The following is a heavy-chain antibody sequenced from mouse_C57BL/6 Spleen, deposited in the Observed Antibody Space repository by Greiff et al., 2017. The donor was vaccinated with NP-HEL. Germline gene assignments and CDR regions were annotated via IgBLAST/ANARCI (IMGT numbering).Heavy chain of an antibody. CDR2: INPNYGTT. D-gene: IGHD1-1*01. CDR1: GYSFTDYN. J-gene: IGHJ4*01. Sequence: EVKLQQSGPELVKPGASVKISCKASGYSFTDYNMNWVKQSNGKSLEWIGVINPNYGTTSYNQKFKGKATLTVDQSSSTAYMQLNSLTSEDSAVYYCARTRITTVVAYYYAMDYWGQGTSVTVSS. V-gene: IGHV1-39*01. CDR3: ARTRITTVVAYYYAMDY.